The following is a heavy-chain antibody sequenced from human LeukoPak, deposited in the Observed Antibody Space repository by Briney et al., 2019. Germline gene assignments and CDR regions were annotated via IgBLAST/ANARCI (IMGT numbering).Heavy chain of an antibody. Sequence: GGSLRLSCAASGFTFSSYWMSWVRQAPGKGLEWVANIKQDGSEKYYVDSVKGRFTISRDNAKNSLYLQMNSLRAEDTAVYYCAGYYGSGSYYNFDYWGQGTLVTVSS. D-gene: IGHD3-10*01. CDR2: IKQDGSEK. J-gene: IGHJ4*02. V-gene: IGHV3-7*03. CDR1: GFTFSSYW. CDR3: AGYYGSGSYYNFDY.